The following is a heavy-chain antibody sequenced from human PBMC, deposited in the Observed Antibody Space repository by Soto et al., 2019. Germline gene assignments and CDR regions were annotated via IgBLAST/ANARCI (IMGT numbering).Heavy chain of an antibody. CDR1: GFTFSNYW. D-gene: IGHD6-6*01. CDR3: ARVASIAAFY. CDR2: IKQDGIEK. V-gene: IGHV3-7*05. Sequence: DVQLVESGGGLVQPGGSLRLSCIASGFTFSNYWMSWVRQAPGKGLEWVANIKQDGIEKYYVDSVKGRFTISRDNAKNSLYLQMNSLRAEDTAVYYCARVASIAAFYWGQGTLVIVSS. J-gene: IGHJ4*02.